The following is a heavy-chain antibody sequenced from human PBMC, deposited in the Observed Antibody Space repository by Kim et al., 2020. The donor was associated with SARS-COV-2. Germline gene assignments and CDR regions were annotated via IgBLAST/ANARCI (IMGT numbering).Heavy chain of an antibody. V-gene: IGHV3-21*01. J-gene: IGHJ4*02. Sequence: GGSLRLSCAASGFTFSSYSMNWVRQAPGKGLEWVSSISSSSSYIYYADSVKGRFTISRDNAKNSLYLQMNSLRAEDTAVYYCARDSNYYDSSGYYPFDYWGQGTLVTVSS. CDR2: ISSSSSYI. D-gene: IGHD3-22*01. CDR1: GFTFSSYS. CDR3: ARDSNYYDSSGYYPFDY.